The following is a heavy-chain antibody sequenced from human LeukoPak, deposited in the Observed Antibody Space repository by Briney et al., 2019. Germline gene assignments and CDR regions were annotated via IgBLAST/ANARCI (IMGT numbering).Heavy chain of an antibody. Sequence: SETLSLTCTVSGGSITSHFWTWIRQAPGKGLEWVGYVSKSGSTNYNPSLQSRLTISVDTSKNQFFLKLTSMTAADTAVYFCARDDYGVFDAFDVWGQGTVVTVFS. J-gene: IGHJ3*01. V-gene: IGHV4-4*08. CDR1: GGSITSHF. CDR3: ARDDYGVFDAFDV. CDR2: VSKSGST. D-gene: IGHD3-16*01.